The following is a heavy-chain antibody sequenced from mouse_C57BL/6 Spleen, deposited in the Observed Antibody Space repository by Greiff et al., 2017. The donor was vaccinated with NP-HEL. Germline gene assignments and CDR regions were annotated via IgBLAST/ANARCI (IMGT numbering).Heavy chain of an antibody. CDR1: GFTFSSYA. J-gene: IGHJ1*03. Sequence: EVKLMESGGGLVKPGGSLKLSCAASGFTFSSYAMSWVRQTPEKRLEWVATISDGGSYTYYPDNVKGRFTISRDNAKNNLYLQMSHLKSEDTAMYYCARALLDFDVWGTGTTVTVSS. V-gene: IGHV5-4*03. CDR2: ISDGGSYT. D-gene: IGHD2-10*01. CDR3: ARALLDFDV.